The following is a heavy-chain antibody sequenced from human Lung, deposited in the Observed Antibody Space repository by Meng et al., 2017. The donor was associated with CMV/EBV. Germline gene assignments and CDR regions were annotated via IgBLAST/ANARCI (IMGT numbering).Heavy chain of an antibody. CDR2: ISTHNGGA. V-gene: IGHV1-18*01. D-gene: IGHD2-2*01. Sequence: ASVKVSCKTSGYNFRDFGVAWVRRAPGQGLEWLGWISTHNGGAETAQKFQGRVTLTTDAPTSTGYLEMRRLTSDDAAIYYCARYCSRTTCSNYYNAMDVWGQGXTVTVSS. CDR3: ARYCSRTTCSNYYNAMDV. J-gene: IGHJ6*02. CDR1: GYNFRDFG.